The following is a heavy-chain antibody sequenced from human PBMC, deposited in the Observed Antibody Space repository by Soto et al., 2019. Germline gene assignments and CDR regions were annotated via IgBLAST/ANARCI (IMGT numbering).Heavy chain of an antibody. CDR3: ARGYCSSTSCYGRYYYYYMDG. V-gene: IGHV1-2*04. D-gene: IGHD2-2*01. CDR1: GYTFTGYY. CDR2: INPNSGGT. Sequence: ASVKVSCKASGYTFTGYYMHWVRQAPGQGLEWMGWINPNSGGTNYAQKFQGWVTMTRDTSISTAYMELSRLRSDDTAVYYCARGYCSSTSCYGRYYYYYMDGWGKGTTVTVSS. J-gene: IGHJ6*03.